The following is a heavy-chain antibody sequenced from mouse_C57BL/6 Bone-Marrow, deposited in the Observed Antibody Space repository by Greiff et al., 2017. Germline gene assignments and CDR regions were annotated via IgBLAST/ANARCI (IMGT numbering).Heavy chain of an antibody. Sequence: QVQLQQSGAELVRPGTSVKMSCKASGYTFTNYWIGWAKQRPGHGLEWIGDIYPGGGYTNYNEKFKGKATLNADKSSSTAYMQFSSLTSDVSAIYYCARSPWFGYWRQGTLVTVSA. CDR3: ARSPWFGY. CDR2: IYPGGGYT. J-gene: IGHJ3*01. V-gene: IGHV1-63*01. CDR1: GYTFTNYW.